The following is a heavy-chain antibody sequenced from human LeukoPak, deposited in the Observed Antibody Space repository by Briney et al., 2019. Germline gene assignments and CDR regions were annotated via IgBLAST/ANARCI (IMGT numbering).Heavy chain of an antibody. J-gene: IGHJ6*03. V-gene: IGHV3-21*01. CDR3: ARTPTDYEIVTTYYYHYMDV. CDR2: ISSGSAYI. CDR1: GFTFSSYN. D-gene: IGHD3-9*01. Sequence: PGGSLRLSCAASGFTFSSYNLNWVRQAPGKGLEWVSSISSGSAYIYYADSMKGRFTISRDNAKNSLYLQMNSLRAEDTAVYYCARTPTDYEIVTTYYYHYMDVWGKGTTVTVSS.